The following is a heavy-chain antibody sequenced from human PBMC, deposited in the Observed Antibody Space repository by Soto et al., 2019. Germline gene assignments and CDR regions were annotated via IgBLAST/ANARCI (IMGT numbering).Heavy chain of an antibody. D-gene: IGHD2-2*01. CDR1: GGTFNTYT. J-gene: IGHJ3*01. CDR2: IIPMLPVT. CDR3: SIGSWSAETFDV. V-gene: IGHV1-69*02. Sequence: QVHLIQSGAEVKKPGSSVKVSCKAAGGTFNTYTLFWVRQAPGHGLEWMGRIIPMLPVTNSAQKFEGRHTLPAHKSTGTAFMELSSLTSDDTAVYYCSIGSWSAETFDVWGQGTMVTVSS.